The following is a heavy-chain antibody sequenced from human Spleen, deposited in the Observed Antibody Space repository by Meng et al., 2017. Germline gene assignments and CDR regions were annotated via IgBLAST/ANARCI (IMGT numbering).Heavy chain of an antibody. CDR3: ARGPTTMAHDFDY. J-gene: IGHJ4*02. CDR1: GGSFSDYY. D-gene: IGHD4-11*01. V-gene: IGHV4-34*02. Sequence: QVQLQQWGAGLLKPSETLSLTCVVYGGSFSDYYWSWIRQPPGKGLEWIGEINHSGSTNYNPSLESRATISVDMSQNNLSLKLSSVTAADSAVYYCARGPTTMAHDFDYWGQGTLVTVSS. CDR2: INHSGST.